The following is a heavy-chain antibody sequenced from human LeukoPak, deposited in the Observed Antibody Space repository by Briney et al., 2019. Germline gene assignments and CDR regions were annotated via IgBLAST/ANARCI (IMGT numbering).Heavy chain of an antibody. Sequence: SETLSLTCAVSGGSISSTNWWSWVRQPPGKGLEWIGEIYHGGTTNYNPSLKSRVTISVDKSKNQFSLNLSSVTAADTAIYYRTREAQWGGYFYGMDVWGKGTTVTVSS. V-gene: IGHV4-4*02. J-gene: IGHJ6*04. CDR1: GGSISSTNW. CDR3: TREAQWGGYFYGMDV. D-gene: IGHD1-26*01. CDR2: IYHGGTT.